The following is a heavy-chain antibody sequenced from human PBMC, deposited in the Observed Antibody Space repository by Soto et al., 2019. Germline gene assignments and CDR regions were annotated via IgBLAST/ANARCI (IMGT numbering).Heavy chain of an antibody. J-gene: IGHJ4*02. Sequence: QVQLQESGPRLVEASQTLSLTCTVSNASITSSGYYWSWDRHPPGKRLEWIGYISHSGSTFYSPSLQSRLTMSADTSLNQFALTLRSVTAADTAVYHCARMSGTYYVPDYWGQGTLVTVSS. CDR1: NASITSSGYY. D-gene: IGHD1-26*01. CDR2: ISHSGST. V-gene: IGHV4-31*03. CDR3: ARMSGTYYVPDY.